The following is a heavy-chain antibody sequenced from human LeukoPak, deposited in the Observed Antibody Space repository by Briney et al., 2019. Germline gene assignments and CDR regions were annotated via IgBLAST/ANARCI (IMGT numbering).Heavy chain of an antibody. CDR1: GFTFSNAW. CDR2: IKSKTDGGTP. Sequence: PGGSLRLSCAASGFTFSNAWMSWVRQAPGKGLEWVGRIKSKTDGGTPDYAAPVKGRFTILRDASKNTLYLQMNGLKIDDTAVYYCVGSYLGYWGRGTLVTVSS. CDR3: VGSYLGY. J-gene: IGHJ4*02. V-gene: IGHV3-15*01. D-gene: IGHD3-10*01.